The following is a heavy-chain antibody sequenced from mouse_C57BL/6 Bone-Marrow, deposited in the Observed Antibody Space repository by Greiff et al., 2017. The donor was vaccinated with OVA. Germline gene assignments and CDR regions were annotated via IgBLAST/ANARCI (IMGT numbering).Heavy chain of an antibody. Sequence: QVQLQQPGAELVKPGASVKMSCKASGYTFTSYWITWVKQRPGQGLEWIGDIYTGSGSTYYNEKFKSKATLTVDTSSSTAYMQLSSLTSKDSAVYDSARDSGFYFDYWGQGTTLTVSS. D-gene: IGHD1-3*01. CDR1: GYTFTSYW. V-gene: IGHV1-55*01. CDR3: ARDSGFYFDY. J-gene: IGHJ2*01. CDR2: IYTGSGST.